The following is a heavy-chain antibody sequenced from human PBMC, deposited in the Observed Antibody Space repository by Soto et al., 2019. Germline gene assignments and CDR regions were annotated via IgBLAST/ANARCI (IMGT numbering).Heavy chain of an antibody. CDR2: TSWNSGSI. CDR1: GFTFVDYA. CDR3: AKGAIRLMEYDAFEI. D-gene: IGHD3-3*01. Sequence: DVQLVESGGGLVQPGRSLRLSCVASGFTFVDYAMHWVRQAPGKGLEWVSGTSWNSGSIGYADSVKGRFTISSDNAKNPPYLQMRSRRAEDTALYYCAKGAIRLMEYDAFEIWGQGTMVTVSS. J-gene: IGHJ3*02. V-gene: IGHV3-9*01.